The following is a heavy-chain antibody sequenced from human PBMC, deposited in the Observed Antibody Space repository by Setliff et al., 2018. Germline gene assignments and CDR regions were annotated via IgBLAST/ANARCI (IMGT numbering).Heavy chain of an antibody. D-gene: IGHD4-17*01. CDR2: VKQDGSDK. J-gene: IGHJ4*02. CDR1: GFTFSSHW. V-gene: IGHV3-7*01. CDR3: ARLRKDYGDYYYFDY. Sequence: GGSLRLSCGASGFTFSSHWMTWVRQAPGKGLEWVANVKQDGSDKYYVDSVKGRFTISRDNAKNSLYLQMNSLRAEDTAVYYCARLRKDYGDYYYFDYWGQGTLGTVS.